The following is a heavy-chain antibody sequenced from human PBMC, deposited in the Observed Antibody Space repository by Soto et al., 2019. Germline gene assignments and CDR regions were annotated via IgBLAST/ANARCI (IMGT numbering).Heavy chain of an antibody. CDR3: ARHPSIAVAGPSDYYYGMDV. CDR2: IYPGDSDT. Sequence: PGESLKISCKGSGYSFTNYWIGWVRQMPGKGLEWMGIIYPGDSDTRYRPSFQGQVTISADKSISTAYLQWSSLKASDTAMHYCARHPSIAVAGPSDYYYGMDVWGQGTTVTVSS. V-gene: IGHV5-51*01. CDR1: GYSFTNYW. J-gene: IGHJ6*02. D-gene: IGHD6-19*01.